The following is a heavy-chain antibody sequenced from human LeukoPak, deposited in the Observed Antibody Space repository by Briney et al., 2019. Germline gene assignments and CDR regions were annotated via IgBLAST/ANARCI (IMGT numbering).Heavy chain of an antibody. D-gene: IGHD1-26*01. Sequence: ASVKVSCKASGYTFTSYGISWVRQAPGQGLEWMGWISAYNGNTNYAQKLQGRVTMTTDTSTSTAYVELRSLRSDDTAVYYCARLTEGWELNYWGQGTLVTVSS. CDR1: GYTFTSYG. CDR3: ARLTEGWELNY. CDR2: ISAYNGNT. V-gene: IGHV1-18*01. J-gene: IGHJ4*02.